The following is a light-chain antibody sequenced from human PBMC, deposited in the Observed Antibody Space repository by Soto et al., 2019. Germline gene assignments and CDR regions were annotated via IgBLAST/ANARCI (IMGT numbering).Light chain of an antibody. CDR3: QSYDSSLSGFYV. J-gene: IGLJ1*01. CDR2: GNS. Sequence: QSVLTQPPSVSGAPGQRVTISRTGSSSNIGAGYDVHWYQQLPGTAPKLLIYGNSNRPSGVPDRFSGSKSGTSASLAITGLQAEDEADYYGQSYDSSLSGFYVFGTGTKLTVL. V-gene: IGLV1-40*01. CDR1: SSNIGAGYD.